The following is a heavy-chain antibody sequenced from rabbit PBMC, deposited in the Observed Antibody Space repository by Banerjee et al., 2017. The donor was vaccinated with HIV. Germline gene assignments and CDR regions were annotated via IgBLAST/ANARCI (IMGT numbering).Heavy chain of an antibody. Sequence: QQLEESGGGLVRPGGSLTLTCKASGLDFGSYGMSWVRQAPGKGLEWIGFIDPMFGTTYYANWVNGRFTISSHNAQNTLYLQLNSLTAADTATYFCARPLATMTMALYLWGPGTLVTVS. CDR2: IDPMFGTT. CDR3: ARPLATMTMALYL. J-gene: IGHJ4*01. V-gene: IGHV1S43*01. D-gene: IGHD2-1*01. CDR1: GLDFGSYG.